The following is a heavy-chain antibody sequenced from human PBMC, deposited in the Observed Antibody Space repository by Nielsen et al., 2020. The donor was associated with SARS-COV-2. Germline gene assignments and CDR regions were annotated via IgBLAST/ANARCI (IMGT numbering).Heavy chain of an antibody. Sequence: GGSLRLSCAASGFTFSSYWMHWVRQAPGKGLVWVSRINSDGSSTSYADSVKGRFTISRDNAKNTLYLQMNSLRAEDTAVYYRARESAARPEWFDPWGQGTLVTVSS. V-gene: IGHV3-74*01. CDR1: GFTFSSYW. CDR2: INSDGSST. CDR3: ARESAARPEWFDP. J-gene: IGHJ5*02. D-gene: IGHD6-6*01.